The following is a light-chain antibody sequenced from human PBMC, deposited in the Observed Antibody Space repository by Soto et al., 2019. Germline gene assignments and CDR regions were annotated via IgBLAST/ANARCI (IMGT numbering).Light chain of an antibody. Sequence: EIALAQSPGTLSLSPGGRATLACRSSQSVDSSYLAWYQQTPGQAPRLLIYGASTRATGIPARFSGGGSGTEFTLTISSLQSEDFAVYYCQQYNNWPTFGQGTKVDIK. J-gene: IGKJ1*01. CDR2: GAS. CDR3: QQYNNWPT. CDR1: QSVDSSY. V-gene: IGKV3-15*01.